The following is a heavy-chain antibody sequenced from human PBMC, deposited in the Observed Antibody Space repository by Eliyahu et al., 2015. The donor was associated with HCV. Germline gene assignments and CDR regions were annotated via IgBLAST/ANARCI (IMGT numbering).Heavy chain of an antibody. CDR3: ARRGYSYEFDY. J-gene: IGHJ4*02. Sequence: QVQLQESGPGLVKPSETLSLTCTVSGGSISXYYWSWIRQPPGKGLEWIGYIYYSVSTNYNPSLKSRVTISVDTSKNQFSLKLSSVTAADTAVYYCARRGYSYEFDYWGQGTLVTVSS. CDR2: IYYSVST. CDR1: GGSISXYY. D-gene: IGHD5-18*01. V-gene: IGHV4-59*01.